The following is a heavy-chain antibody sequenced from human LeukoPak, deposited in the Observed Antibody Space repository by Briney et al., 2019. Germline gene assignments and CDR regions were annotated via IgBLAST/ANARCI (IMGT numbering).Heavy chain of an antibody. CDR2: IYYSGST. D-gene: IGHD6-6*01. CDR3: ARRRYSSSSGWFDP. J-gene: IGHJ5*02. Sequence: SETLSLTCTVSGGSISSSSYYWDWIRQPPGKGLEWIGSIYYSGSTYYNPSLKSRVTISVDTSKNQFSLKLSSVTAADTAVYYCARRRYSSSSGWFDPWGQGTLVTVSS. V-gene: IGHV4-39*01. CDR1: GGSISSSSYY.